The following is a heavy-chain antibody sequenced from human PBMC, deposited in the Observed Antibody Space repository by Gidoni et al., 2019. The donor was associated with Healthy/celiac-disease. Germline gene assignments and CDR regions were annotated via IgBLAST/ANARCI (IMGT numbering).Heavy chain of an antibody. CDR2: IIPIFGTA. CDR3: ARMITFGGVIVTNWFDP. V-gene: IGHV1-69*01. CDR1: GGTFSSYA. Sequence: EVKKPGSSVKVSCKASGGTFSSYAISWVRQAPGQGLEWMGGIIPIFGTANYAQKFQGRVTITADESTSTAYMELSSLRSEDTAVYYCARMITFGGVIVTNWFDPWGQGTLVTVSS. D-gene: IGHD3-16*02. J-gene: IGHJ5*02.